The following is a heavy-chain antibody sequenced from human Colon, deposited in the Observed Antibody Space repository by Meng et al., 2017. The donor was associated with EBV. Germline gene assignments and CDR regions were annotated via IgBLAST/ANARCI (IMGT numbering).Heavy chain of an antibody. V-gene: IGHV4-39*01. Sequence: QQQRQAAGPGLVNPSDTLSLTCTVSGGAISSRSYYWGWIRKPPGKGLEWIGSIYYSGSTYYNPSLKSRVTISVDTSKNQFSLKLSSVTAADTAVYYCASPLGILGIVDLWGRGTLVTVSS. CDR2: IYYSGST. D-gene: IGHD7-27*01. CDR3: ASPLGILGIVDL. J-gene: IGHJ2*01. CDR1: GGAISSRSYY.